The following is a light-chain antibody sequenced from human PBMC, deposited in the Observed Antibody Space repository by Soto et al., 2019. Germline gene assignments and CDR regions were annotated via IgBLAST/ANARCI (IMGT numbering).Light chain of an antibody. V-gene: IGKV3-20*01. Sequence: ELFLTQSPGTLSLSPGERATLSCRASASVRNNSLAWYQQHPGQAPRLLIFGASSRATGIPDRFTGSGSGADFSLTISRLEPEDSAVYFCHHYGYGADTFGQGTKLEIK. CDR3: HHYGYGADT. J-gene: IGKJ2*01. CDR1: ASVRNNS. CDR2: GAS.